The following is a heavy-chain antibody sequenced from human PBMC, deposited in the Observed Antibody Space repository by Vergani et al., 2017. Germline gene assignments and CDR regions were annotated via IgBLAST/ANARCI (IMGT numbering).Heavy chain of an antibody. Sequence: QVQLVESGGGVVQPGGSLRLSCVASGFSVSNSGMHWVRQTPGKGLEWVAFIQYDGSDIFYADFVEGRFTISRDNSKNSLYLQMRSLRFDDTALYYCANEGSANRIRGWLDNWGQGALVTVSS. CDR1: GFSVSNSG. V-gene: IGHV3-30*02. J-gene: IGHJ4*02. CDR2: IQYDGSDI. D-gene: IGHD3-10*01. CDR3: ANEGSANRIRGWLDN.